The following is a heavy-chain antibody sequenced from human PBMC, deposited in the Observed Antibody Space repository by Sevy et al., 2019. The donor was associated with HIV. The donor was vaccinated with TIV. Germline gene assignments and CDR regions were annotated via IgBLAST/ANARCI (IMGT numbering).Heavy chain of an antibody. D-gene: IGHD3-16*01. J-gene: IGHJ4*02. Sequence: GGSLRLSCAASGFTFSANWMNWLRQAPGKGLEWVANIKEDGSDKHYVDSVEGRFTISRDNTKSLLFLEMNSLRVEDTAVYYCAHETFGRFQSWGQGTLVTVSS. V-gene: IGHV3-7*01. CDR2: IKEDGSDK. CDR1: GFTFSANW. CDR3: AHETFGRFQS.